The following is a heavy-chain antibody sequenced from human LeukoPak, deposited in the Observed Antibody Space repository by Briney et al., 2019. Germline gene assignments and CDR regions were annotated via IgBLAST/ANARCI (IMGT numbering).Heavy chain of an antibody. J-gene: IGHJ4*02. CDR1: GFTFSDYA. Sequence: PGGSLRLSCAASGFTFSDYAMSWVRQAPGKGLEWVSAISGSGGSTYYADSVKGRFTISRGNSKNTLYLQMNSLRAEDTAVYYCATVFSSSNEFFDYWGQGALVTVSS. CDR3: ATVFSSSNEFFDY. D-gene: IGHD2-2*01. CDR2: ISGSGGST. V-gene: IGHV3-23*01.